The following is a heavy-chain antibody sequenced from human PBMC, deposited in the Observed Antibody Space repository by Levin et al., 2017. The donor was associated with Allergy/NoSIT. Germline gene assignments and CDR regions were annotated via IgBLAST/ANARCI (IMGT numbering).Heavy chain of an antibody. J-gene: IGHJ3*02. CDR3: AGMKRNILQAFGI. Sequence: PGGSLRLSCVASGVAFSSYSMNWVRQAPGKGLEWISYISSSSSSIDYADSVTGRFTISRDNAKNSLFLQMNSLRDEDTAVYFCAGMKRNILQAFGISGQGTMVTVSS. CDR2: ISSSSSSI. V-gene: IGHV3-48*02. CDR1: GVAFSSYS. D-gene: IGHD2/OR15-2a*01.